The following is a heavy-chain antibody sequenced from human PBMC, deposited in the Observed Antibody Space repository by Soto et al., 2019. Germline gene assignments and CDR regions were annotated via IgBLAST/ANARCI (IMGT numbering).Heavy chain of an antibody. V-gene: IGHV4-31*03. CDR1: GGSISSGGYY. Sequence: QVQLQESGPGLVKPSQTLSLTCTVSGGSISSGGYYWSWVRQHPGKGLEWIGYIYHSGTTYYNPSLKSRVTISVDTSKNQFSLKLSSVTAADTAVYYCASNYYDSSGYYYIYSWGQGTLVTVSS. J-gene: IGHJ4*02. CDR3: ASNYYDSSGYYYIYS. D-gene: IGHD3-22*01. CDR2: IYHSGTT.